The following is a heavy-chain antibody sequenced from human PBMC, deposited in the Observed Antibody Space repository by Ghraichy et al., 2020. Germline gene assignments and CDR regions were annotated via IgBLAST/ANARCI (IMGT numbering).Heavy chain of an antibody. CDR3: VRAYYDVLTGYYTPRHYYGMDV. V-gene: IGHV1-18*01. CDR2: ISGYNDNT. D-gene: IGHD3-9*01. Sequence: ASVKVSCKASGYTFTSYGISWVRQAPGQGLEWMGWISGYNDNTNYAQKLQGRVTMTTDTSTSTAYMELRSLRSDDTAVYYCVRAYYDVLTGYYTPRHYYGMDVWGQGTTVTVSS. CDR1: GYTFTSYG. J-gene: IGHJ6*02.